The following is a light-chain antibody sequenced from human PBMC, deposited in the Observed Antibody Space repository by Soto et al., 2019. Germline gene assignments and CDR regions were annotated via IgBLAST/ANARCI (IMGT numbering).Light chain of an antibody. CDR2: GAS. V-gene: IGKV3-15*01. CDR3: QQYNNWPLMYT. Sequence: EIVMTQSPATLSVSPGERATLSCRASQSVSSNLAWYQQKPGQAPRLLIYGASTSATGIPARFSGSGSGTEFTLTISSLQSEDFAVYYCQQYNNWPLMYTFGQGTKLEIK. CDR1: QSVSSN. J-gene: IGKJ2*01.